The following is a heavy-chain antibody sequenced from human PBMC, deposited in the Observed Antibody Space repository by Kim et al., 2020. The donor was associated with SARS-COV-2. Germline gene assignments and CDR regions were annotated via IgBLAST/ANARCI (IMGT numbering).Heavy chain of an antibody. CDR2: ISSSSSYI. Sequence: GGSLRLSCAASGFTFSSYSMNWVRQAPGKGLEWVSSISSSSSYIYYADSVKGRFTISRDNAKNSLYLQMNSLRAEDTAVYYCAPLLRYFDWPPEAGMDVWGQGTTVTVSS. CDR1: GFTFSSYS. V-gene: IGHV3-21*01. D-gene: IGHD3-9*01. CDR3: APLLRYFDWPPEAGMDV. J-gene: IGHJ6*02.